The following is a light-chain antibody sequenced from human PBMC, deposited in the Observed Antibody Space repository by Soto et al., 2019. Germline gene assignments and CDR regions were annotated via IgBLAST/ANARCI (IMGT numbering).Light chain of an antibody. Sequence: EIVLTQSPATLSLSPGERASLSCRASQIVSTSLAWYQQRPGQAPRLLIYDASNRATGVPVRFSGSGSGTDFTLTISSLEPEDFAVYYCQQRSNWPPLTFGGGTKVEIK. CDR3: QQRSNWPPLT. J-gene: IGKJ4*01. CDR1: QIVSTS. V-gene: IGKV3-11*01. CDR2: DAS.